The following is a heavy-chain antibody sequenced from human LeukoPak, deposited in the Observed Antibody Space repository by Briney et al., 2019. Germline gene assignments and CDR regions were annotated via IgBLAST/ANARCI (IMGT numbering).Heavy chain of an antibody. Sequence: GGSLRVSCAASGFTFSSYSMNWVRQAPGKGLEWVSSISSSSSYIYYADSVKGRFTISRDNAKNSLYLQMNSLRAEDTAVYYCAQPTMDYLWFGELYGMDVWGQGTTVTISS. CDR2: ISSSSSYI. CDR3: AQPTMDYLWFGELYGMDV. CDR1: GFTFSSYS. V-gene: IGHV3-21*01. D-gene: IGHD3-10*01. J-gene: IGHJ6*02.